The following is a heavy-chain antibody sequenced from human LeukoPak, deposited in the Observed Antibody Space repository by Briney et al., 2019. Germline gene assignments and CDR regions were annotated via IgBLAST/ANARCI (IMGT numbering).Heavy chain of an antibody. D-gene: IGHD3-10*01. CDR3: ATYSGSYYTFDY. J-gene: IGHJ4*02. Sequence: ASVTVSCKVSGYTLTELSMHWVRQAPGKGLEWMGGFDPEDGETIYAQKFQGRVTMTEDTSTDTAYMELSSLRSEDTAVYYCATYSGSYYTFDYWGQGTLVTVSS. CDR2: FDPEDGET. V-gene: IGHV1-24*01. CDR1: GYTLTELS.